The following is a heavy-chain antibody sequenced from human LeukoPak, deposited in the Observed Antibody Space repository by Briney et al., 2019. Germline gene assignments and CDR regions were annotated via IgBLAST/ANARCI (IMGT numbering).Heavy chain of an antibody. CDR1: GFTFSSFW. V-gene: IGHV3-74*01. CDR2: IKSDGAYT. D-gene: IGHD5-18*01. J-gene: IGHJ5*02. CDR3: ATVNEDTAIP. Sequence: GGSLRLSCAASGFTFSSFWMHWVRQAAGEGLVWVSRIKSDGAYTSYADSVKGRFAISRDNAKNTLYLQMNSLSAEDTAVYYCATVNEDTAIPWGQGTLVTVSS.